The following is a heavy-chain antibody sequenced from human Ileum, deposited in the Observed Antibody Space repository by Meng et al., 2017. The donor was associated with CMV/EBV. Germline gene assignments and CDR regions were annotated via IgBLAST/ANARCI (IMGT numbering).Heavy chain of an antibody. J-gene: IGHJ4*02. CDR3: AKDGMGWLQLNYFGC. Sequence: SGFTFSNSAMHWVRQAAGKGLEWVAVISYDGSNEYYADSVKGRFTISRDNSKNTLYLQMNSLRAEDTAVYYCAKDGMGWLQLNYFGCWGQGTLVTVSS. CDR1: GFTFSNSA. D-gene: IGHD5-24*01. V-gene: IGHV3-30*18. CDR2: ISYDGSNE.